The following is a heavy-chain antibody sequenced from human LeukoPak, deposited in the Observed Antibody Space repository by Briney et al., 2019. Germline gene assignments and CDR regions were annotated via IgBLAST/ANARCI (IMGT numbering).Heavy chain of an antibody. CDR2: INWNGGST. CDR3: ARDRGPISSSSWTFFDY. J-gene: IGHJ4*02. V-gene: IGHV3-20*04. Sequence: PGGSLRPSCAASGFTFDDYGMSWVRQAPGKGLEWVSGINWNGGSTGYADSVKGRFTISRDNAKNSLYLQMNSLRAEDTALYYCARDRGPISSSSWTFFDYWGQGTLVTVSS. D-gene: IGHD6-13*01. CDR1: GFTFDDYG.